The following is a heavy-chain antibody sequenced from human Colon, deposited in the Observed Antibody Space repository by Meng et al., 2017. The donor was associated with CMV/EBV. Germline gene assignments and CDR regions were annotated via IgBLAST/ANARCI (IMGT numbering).Heavy chain of an antibody. J-gene: IGHJ4*02. D-gene: IGHD5-18*01. CDR3: ARPRDGYSPFDL. CDR2: LNNDGTYM. Sequence: GESLKISCAASGFTFSGYWMHWVRQAPGKGLVWVARLNNDGTYMTYADSVRGRFAISRDNAKNTVYLQMNSLTADDTAVYYCARPRDGYSPFDLWGQGTLVTV. CDR1: GFTFSGYW. V-gene: IGHV3-74*03.